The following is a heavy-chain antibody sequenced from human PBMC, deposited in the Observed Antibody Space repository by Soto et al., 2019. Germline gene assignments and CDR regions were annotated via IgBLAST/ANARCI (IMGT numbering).Heavy chain of an antibody. D-gene: IGHD5-18*01. J-gene: IGHJ4*02. CDR2: IYYSGTT. V-gene: IGHV4-31*03. CDR3: ARGRGYSYGPYYFDC. CDR1: GGSISSEGYY. Sequence: SETLSLTCTVSGGSISSEGYYWSWIRQLPGKGLEWIGDIYYSGTTYHNPSLRSRLTISGDASKNQFSLKLSSVTAADTALYYCARGRGYSYGPYYFDCWGQGTLVTVSS.